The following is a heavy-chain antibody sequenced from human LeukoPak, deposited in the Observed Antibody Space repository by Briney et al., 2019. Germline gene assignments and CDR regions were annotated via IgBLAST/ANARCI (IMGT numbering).Heavy chain of an antibody. Sequence: GGSLRLSCAASGFTFSSYSMNWVRQAPGKGLEWVSSISSSSSYIYYADSVKGRFTISRDNAKNSLYLQMDSLRAEDTAVYYCARSGGGITMIVAQAPLDYWGQGTLVTVSS. J-gene: IGHJ4*02. D-gene: IGHD3-22*01. CDR3: ARSGGGITMIVAQAPLDY. V-gene: IGHV3-21*01. CDR2: ISSSSSYI. CDR1: GFTFSSYS.